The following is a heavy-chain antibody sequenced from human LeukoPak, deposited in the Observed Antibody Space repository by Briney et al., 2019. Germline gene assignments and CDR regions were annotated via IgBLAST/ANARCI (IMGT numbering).Heavy chain of an antibody. J-gene: IGHJ4*02. CDR2: IYSGGST. Sequence: GGSLRLSCAASGFTVSSNYMSWVRQAPGKGLEWVSVIYSGGSTYYADSVKGRFTISRDNTKNTLYLQMNSLRAEDTAVYYCASGGSYRYYFDYWGQGTLVTVSS. D-gene: IGHD3-16*02. CDR1: GFTVSSNY. CDR3: ASGGSYRYYFDY. V-gene: IGHV3-53*01.